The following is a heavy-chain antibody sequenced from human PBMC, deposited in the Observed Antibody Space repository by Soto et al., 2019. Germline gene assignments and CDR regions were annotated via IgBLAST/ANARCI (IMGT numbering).Heavy chain of an antibody. CDR1: RFTFDDYA. Sequence: EVQLVESGGGLVQPDRSLRLSCAASRFTFDDYAMHWVRQPPGKGLEWVSSISWNSGSIGYADSVKGRFTISRDNAKNSLYLQMNSLRAEDTALYYCANLKIDIWGQGTMVTVSS. J-gene: IGHJ3*02. V-gene: IGHV3-9*01. CDR3: ANLKIDI. CDR2: ISWNSGSI.